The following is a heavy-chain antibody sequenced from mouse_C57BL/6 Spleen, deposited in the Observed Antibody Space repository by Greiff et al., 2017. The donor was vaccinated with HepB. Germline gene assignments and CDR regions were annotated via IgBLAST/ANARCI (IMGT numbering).Heavy chain of an antibody. CDR2: ISYDGSN. Sequence: EVQVVESGPGLVKPSQSLSLTCSVTGYSITSGYYWNWIRQFPGNKLEWMGYISYDGSNNYNPSLKNRISITRDPSMNQFFLKLNSVTTEDTATYYCANRYYYGSSYGYFDVWGTGTTVTVSS. CDR3: ANRYYYGSSYGYFDV. V-gene: IGHV3-6*01. J-gene: IGHJ1*03. CDR1: GYSITSGYY. D-gene: IGHD1-1*01.